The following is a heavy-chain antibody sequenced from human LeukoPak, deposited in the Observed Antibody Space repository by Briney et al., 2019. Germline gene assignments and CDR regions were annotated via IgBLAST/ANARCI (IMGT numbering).Heavy chain of an antibody. CDR1: GGSFSGYY. CDR3: ARASGSSWYERRLHAYYYYMDV. CDR2: INHSGTT. D-gene: IGHD6-13*01. Sequence: SETLSLTCAVYGGSFSGYYWSWIRQPPGKGLEWSGEINHSGTTYYNPSLKGRVTISVDTSKNQFSLNLSSVTAADTAVYSCARASGSSWYERRLHAYYYYMDVWGKGTTVTVSS. J-gene: IGHJ6*03. V-gene: IGHV4-34*01.